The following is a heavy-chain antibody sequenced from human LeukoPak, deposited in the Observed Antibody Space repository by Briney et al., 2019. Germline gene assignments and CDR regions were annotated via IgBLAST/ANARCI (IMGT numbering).Heavy chain of an antibody. Sequence: PSQTLSLTRTVSDGSISSGDYYWSWIRQPPGKGLEWIGYIYSSGTTYYNPSLRSRVTMSVDTSKNQFSLKLSSVTAADTAVYFCARAGRGFRGYAHFDYWGQGTLVTVSS. V-gene: IGHV4-30-4*08. CDR1: DGSISSGDYY. J-gene: IGHJ4*02. CDR2: IYSSGTT. CDR3: ARAGRGFRGYAHFDY. D-gene: IGHD5-12*01.